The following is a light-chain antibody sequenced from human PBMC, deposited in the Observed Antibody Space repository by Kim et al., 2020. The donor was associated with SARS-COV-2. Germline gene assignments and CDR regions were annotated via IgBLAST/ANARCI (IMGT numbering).Light chain of an antibody. Sequence: QSVLTQPPSVSGAPGQRVTISCTGSSSNIGAGYDVHWYQQLPGTAPKLLIYGNSNRPSGVPDRFSGSKSGTSASLAITGLQAEDEADYYCQSYDSSPSVFGGGTQLTVL. CDR2: GNS. V-gene: IGLV1-40*01. CDR3: QSYDSSPSV. J-gene: IGLJ2*01. CDR1: SSNIGAGYD.